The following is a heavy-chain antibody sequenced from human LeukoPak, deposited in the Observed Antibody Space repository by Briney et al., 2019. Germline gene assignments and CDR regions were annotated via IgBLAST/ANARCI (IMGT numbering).Heavy chain of an antibody. J-gene: IGHJ6*02. CDR1: GGSISSSSYY. V-gene: IGHV4-39*07. CDR3: ARATGVLWFGEYYGMDV. D-gene: IGHD3-10*01. Sequence: SETLSLTCTVSGGSISSSSYYWGWIRQPPGTGLEWIGSIYYSGSTNYNPSLKSRVTISVDTSKNQFSLKLSSVTAADTAVYYCARATGVLWFGEYYGMDVWGQGTTVTVSS. CDR2: IYYSGST.